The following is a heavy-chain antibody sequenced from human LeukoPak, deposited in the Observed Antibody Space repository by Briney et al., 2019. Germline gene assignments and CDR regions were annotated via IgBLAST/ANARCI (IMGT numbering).Heavy chain of an antibody. D-gene: IGHD2-2*02. V-gene: IGHV4-39*07. Sequence: PSETLSLTCTVSGGSISGSSYYWGWIRQPPGKGLEWIGSIYYSGITYYNPSLKSRVTISVDTSKNQFSLKLSSVTAADTAVYYCARRRFYCSSTSCYTGGGAFGYWGQGTLVTVSS. CDR3: ARRRFYCSSTSCYTGGGAFGY. J-gene: IGHJ4*02. CDR2: IYYSGIT. CDR1: GGSISGSSYY.